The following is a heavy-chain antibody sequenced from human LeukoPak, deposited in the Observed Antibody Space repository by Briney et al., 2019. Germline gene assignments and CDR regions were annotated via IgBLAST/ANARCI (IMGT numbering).Heavy chain of an antibody. CDR1: GYSFTSYW. V-gene: IGHV5-51*01. CDR3: ARPRGGLTGYEAYYLDS. D-gene: IGHD3-3*01. J-gene: IGHJ4*02. CDR2: MFPGDSDT. Sequence: GESQKISCQSSGYSFTSYWIAWVRQMPGKGLEWMGVMFPGDSDTRYSPSFRGQVTISADKSTSTAYLQWSSLKASDTAMYYCARPRGGLTGYEAYYLDSWGQGTLVTVSS.